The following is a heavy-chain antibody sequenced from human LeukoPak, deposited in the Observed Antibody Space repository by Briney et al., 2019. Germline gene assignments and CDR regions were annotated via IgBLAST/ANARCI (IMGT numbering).Heavy chain of an antibody. V-gene: IGHV4-30-4*08. CDR1: GGSISSGDYY. CDR3: ARTSLGGAWFDP. Sequence: SETLSLTCTVSGGSISSGDYYWSWIRQPPGTGLEWIGYIYYNGSTYYNPSLKSRVTISVDTSKNQFSLKLSSVTAADTAVYYCARTSLGGAWFDPWGQGTLATVSS. D-gene: IGHD3-10*01. J-gene: IGHJ5*02. CDR2: IYYNGST.